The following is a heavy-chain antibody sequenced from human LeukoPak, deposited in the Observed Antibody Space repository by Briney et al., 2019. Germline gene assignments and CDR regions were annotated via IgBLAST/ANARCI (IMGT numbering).Heavy chain of an antibody. CDR3: ARLFPVVRGVSDY. V-gene: IGHV4-34*01. CDR2: INHSGST. Sequence: PSETLSLTCAVYGGSSSGYYWSWIRQPPGKGLEWIGEINHSGSTNYNPSLKSRVTISVDTSKNQFSLKLSSVTAADTAVYYCARLFPVVRGVSDYWGRGTLVTVSS. CDR1: GGSSSGYY. J-gene: IGHJ4*02. D-gene: IGHD3-10*01.